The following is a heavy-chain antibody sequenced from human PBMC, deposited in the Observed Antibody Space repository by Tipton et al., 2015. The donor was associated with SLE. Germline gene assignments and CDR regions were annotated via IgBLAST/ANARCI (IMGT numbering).Heavy chain of an antibody. Sequence: SLRLSCAASGFPFDSSWMTWVRQAPGQGLEWVANINEYGSEKHYVDSLKERLTISRDNAKKSVYLQMNSLRAEDTAVYYCARGKYYFDYWGQGALVTVSS. CDR3: ARGKYYFDY. V-gene: IGHV3-7*01. D-gene: IGHD2/OR15-2a*01. J-gene: IGHJ4*02. CDR2: INEYGSEK. CDR1: GFPFDSSW.